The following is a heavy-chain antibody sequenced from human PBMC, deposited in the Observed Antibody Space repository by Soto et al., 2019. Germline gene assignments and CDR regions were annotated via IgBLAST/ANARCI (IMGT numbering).Heavy chain of an antibody. CDR1: GFTFSSYW. J-gene: IGHJ6*03. Sequence: GGSLRLSCAASGFTFSSYWMSWVRQAPGKGLEWVANIKQDGSEKYYVDSVKGRFTISRDNAKNSLYLQMNSLRAEDMAVYYCARVGSNYYYYYYMDVWGKGTTVTVSS. D-gene: IGHD4-4*01. CDR3: ARVGSNYYYYYYMDV. V-gene: IGHV3-7*01. CDR2: IKQDGSEK.